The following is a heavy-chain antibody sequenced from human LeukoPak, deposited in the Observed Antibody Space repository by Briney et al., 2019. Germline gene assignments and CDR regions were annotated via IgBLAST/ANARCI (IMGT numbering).Heavy chain of an antibody. CDR2: MNPNRGNK. CDR1: GYTFTSYD. V-gene: IGHV1-8*03. J-gene: IGHJ6*03. CDR3: AISSTSGGYYYYYYMDV. Sequence: ASVKVSCKASGYTFTSYDINWVRQATGQGLEWMGWMNPNRGNKGNAQKFQGRVTITRNTSISTDYMELSSLKSEDTAVYYCAISSTSGGYYYYYYMDVWGKGTTVTVSS. D-gene: IGHD2-2*01.